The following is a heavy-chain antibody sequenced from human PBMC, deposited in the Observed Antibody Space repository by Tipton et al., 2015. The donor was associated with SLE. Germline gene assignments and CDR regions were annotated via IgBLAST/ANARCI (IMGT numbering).Heavy chain of an antibody. Sequence: QLVQSGPEVKKPGASLKVSCKTSGYTFTDYDINWVRQAAGQGPEWMGWLNTNSGDTGYAQKFQGRVTMTSHTSLNTAYMELSSLRSEDTAVYYCARDTGAAFDYWGQGTLVTVSS. D-gene: IGHD1-14*01. CDR2: LNTNSGDT. V-gene: IGHV1-8*01. CDR1: GYTFTDYD. J-gene: IGHJ4*02. CDR3: ARDTGAAFDY.